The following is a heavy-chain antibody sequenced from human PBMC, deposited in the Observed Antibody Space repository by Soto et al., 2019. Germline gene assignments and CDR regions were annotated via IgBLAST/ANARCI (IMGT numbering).Heavy chain of an antibody. CDR1: GYTFNTYC. J-gene: IGHJ6*02. D-gene: IGHD6-19*01. CDR3: AKSVAVAAQAGADV. Sequence: PGESLRISCKGSGYTFNTYCVVWVRQMPGKGLEWVGIMCPRDSDTRYSPSSQGQVTISADKSITTAYLQMNSLRPEDTGVYYCAKSVAVAAQAGADVWGQGTTVTVSS. CDR2: MCPRDSDT. V-gene: IGHV5-51*01.